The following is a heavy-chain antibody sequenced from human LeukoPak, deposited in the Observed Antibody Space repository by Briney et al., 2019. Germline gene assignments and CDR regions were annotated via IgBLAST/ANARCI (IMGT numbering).Heavy chain of an antibody. J-gene: IGHJ6*03. CDR3: ARRGGYDSKFGVRRAYYYYMDV. CDR1: GGSISSSSYY. D-gene: IGHD3-22*01. CDR2: IYYSGST. V-gene: IGHV4-39*07. Sequence: NSSETLSLTCTVSGGSISSSSYYWGWIRQPPGKGLEWIGSIYYSGSTNYNPSLKSRVTISVDTSKNQFSLKLSSVTAADTAVYYCARRGGYDSKFGVRRAYYYYMDVWGKGTTVTISS.